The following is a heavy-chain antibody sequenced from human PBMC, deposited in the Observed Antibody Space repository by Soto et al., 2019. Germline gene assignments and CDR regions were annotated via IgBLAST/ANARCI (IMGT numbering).Heavy chain of an antibody. V-gene: IGHV4-39*01. CDR3: ARHRNYYDNSDYYNWFDP. J-gene: IGHJ5*02. CDR1: GGSISSSSYY. Sequence: SETLSLTCTVSGGSISSSSYYWGWIRQPPGKGLEWIGSIYYSGSTYYNPSLKSRVTISVDTSKNQFSLKLSSVTAADTAVYYCARHRNYYDNSDYYNWFDPWGQGTLVTVSS. D-gene: IGHD3-22*01. CDR2: IYYSGST.